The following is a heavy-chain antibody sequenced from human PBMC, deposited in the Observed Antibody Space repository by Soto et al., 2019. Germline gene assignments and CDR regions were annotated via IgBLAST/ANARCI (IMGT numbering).Heavy chain of an antibody. D-gene: IGHD3-3*01. V-gene: IGHV1-18*01. J-gene: IGHJ4*02. CDR1: GYTFTSYG. CDR2: ISAYNGNT. CDR3: ARDRPPAYDFWSGLVHFDY. Sequence: ASVKVSCKASGYTFTSYGISWVRQAPGQGLEWMGWISAYNGNTNYAQKLQGRVTMTTDTSTSTAYMELRSLRSDDTAVYYCARDRPPAYDFWSGLVHFDYWGQGTLVTVSS.